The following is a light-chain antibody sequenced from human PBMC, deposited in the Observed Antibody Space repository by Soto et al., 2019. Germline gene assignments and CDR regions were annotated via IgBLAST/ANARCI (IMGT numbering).Light chain of an antibody. Sequence: EIVLTQSPGTLSLSPGERATLSCRTSQSISSSYLAWSQQKPGQAPRLLISATSSRATGVPDRFSGSGSGTDFTLTISRLEPGGSAVYYCHQCVTSPPAWAFGQGAKGEIK. CDR1: QSISSSY. CDR3: HQCVTSPPAWA. V-gene: IGKV3-20*01. J-gene: IGKJ1*01. CDR2: ATS.